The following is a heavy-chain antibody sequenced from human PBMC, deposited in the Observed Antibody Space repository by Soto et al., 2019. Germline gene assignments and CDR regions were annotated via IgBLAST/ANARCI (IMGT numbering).Heavy chain of an antibody. V-gene: IGHV3-23*01. D-gene: IGHD3-3*01. J-gene: IGHJ6*03. CDR3: AKDLGTDDFWSAYYTYYYMDV. CDR1: GFTFSSYA. Sequence: EMQLLESGGGLVQPGGSLRLSCAASGFTFSSYALNWVRQAPGKGLEWVSVISGSGDNTYYADSVKGRFTISRDNSKNTRYLQMNSLRAEDTAVYYCAKDLGTDDFWSAYYTYYYMDVWGKGTTVTVSS. CDR2: ISGSGDNT.